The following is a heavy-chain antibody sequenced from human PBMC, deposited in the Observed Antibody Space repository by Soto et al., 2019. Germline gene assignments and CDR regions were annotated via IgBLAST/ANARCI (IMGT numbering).Heavy chain of an antibody. CDR1: GFTFTSYV. J-gene: IGHJ4*02. Sequence: GGSLRLSCAASGFTFTSYVMSWVRQPPGKGLEWVSVISGSGGSTYYADSVKGRFTISRDNSKNTLYLQMNSLRAEDTAVYYCAKDRYYDSSGYYGYWGQGTLVTVSS. D-gene: IGHD3-22*01. CDR2: ISGSGGST. CDR3: AKDRYYDSSGYYGY. V-gene: IGHV3-23*01.